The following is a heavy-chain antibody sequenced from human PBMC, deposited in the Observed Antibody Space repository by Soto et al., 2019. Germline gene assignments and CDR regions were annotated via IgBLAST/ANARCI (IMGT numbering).Heavy chain of an antibody. Sequence: QVQLVQSGAEVKNPGASVTVSCKASGERFTTYGISWVRQAPGQGLEWMGWISTYNTNTNYAPKFQGRLLLTTDTSPTRAHMELRSLRPDDTAVYYCARWAGQVRDYGGPFDYWGQGTLVTVSS. D-gene: IGHD4-17*01. V-gene: IGHV1-18*04. CDR2: ISTYNTNT. J-gene: IGHJ4*02. CDR3: ARWAGQVRDYGGPFDY. CDR1: GERFTTYG.